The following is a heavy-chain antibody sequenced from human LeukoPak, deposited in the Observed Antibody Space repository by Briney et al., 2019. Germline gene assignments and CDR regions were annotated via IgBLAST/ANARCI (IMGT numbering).Heavy chain of an antibody. CDR2: IYYSGST. J-gene: IGHJ4*02. CDR3: AGSFAMAYVDY. Sequence: GSLRLSCAASGFTFSSYAMSWIRQPPGKGLEWIGYIYYSGSTNYNPSLKSRVTISVDTSKNQFSLKLSSVTAADTAVYYCAGSFAMAYVDYWGQGTLVTVSS. V-gene: IGHV4-59*01. D-gene: IGHD2-8*01. CDR1: GFTFSSYA.